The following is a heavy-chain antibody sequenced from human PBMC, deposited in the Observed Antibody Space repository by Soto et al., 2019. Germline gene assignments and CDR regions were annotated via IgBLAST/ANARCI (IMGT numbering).Heavy chain of an antibody. V-gene: IGHV3-30*18. J-gene: IGHJ4*02. CDR3: AKEMYPRTVLDSSSPWGDY. Sequence: GESLRLSCAVSGFTFSDYGMHWVRQAPGKGLEWVAVMSYAGTYKYYADSVKGQFTISRDLSGNTLFLQMNSLRLEDTAVYFCAKEMYPRTVLDSSSPWGDYWGQGTLVTVSS. D-gene: IGHD6-6*01. CDR1: GFTFSDYG. CDR2: MSYAGTYK.